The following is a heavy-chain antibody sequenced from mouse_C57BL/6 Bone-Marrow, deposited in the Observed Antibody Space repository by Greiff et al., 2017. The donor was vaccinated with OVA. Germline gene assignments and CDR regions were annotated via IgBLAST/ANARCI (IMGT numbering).Heavy chain of an antibody. J-gene: IGHJ2*01. D-gene: IGHD1-2*01. CDR3: TSHYQPFY. Sequence: VQLQQSGAELVRPGASVTLSCKASGYTFTDYEMHWVKQTPVHGLEWIGAIDPETGGTAYSQKFKGKAILTADKSSSTAYMELRSLTSEASAVYYCTSHYQPFYGGQGTTLTVSS. CDR2: IDPETGGT. V-gene: IGHV1-15*01. CDR1: GYTFTDYE.